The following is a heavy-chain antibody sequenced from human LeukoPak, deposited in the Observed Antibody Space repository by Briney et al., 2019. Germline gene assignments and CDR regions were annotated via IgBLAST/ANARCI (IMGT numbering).Heavy chain of an antibody. J-gene: IGHJ4*02. D-gene: IGHD1-26*01. CDR2: ISGSGYAI. Sequence: PGGSLRLSCTASGFTFSDFHMSWIRQAPGKGLEWVSHISGSGYAIHHPGSVKGRFTISRDNAKNSLYLQMNSLRVEDSAVYYCARLSGTYSRGGDHWGQGTLVTASS. CDR3: ARLSGTYSRGGDH. CDR1: GFTFSDFH. V-gene: IGHV3-11*01.